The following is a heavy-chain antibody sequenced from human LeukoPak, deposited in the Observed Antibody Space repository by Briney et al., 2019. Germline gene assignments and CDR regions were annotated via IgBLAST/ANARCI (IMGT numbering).Heavy chain of an antibody. V-gene: IGHV3-21*01. J-gene: IGHJ5*02. D-gene: IGHD3-10*01. Sequence: GGSLRLSCAASGFTFSRYAMKWVRPAPGKGLEWVSCIGSSGSYLYYADSVKGRFTISRDNAKNSLYLQMDSLRAEDGAVYYCAREDYSSGNPTIDTWGQGTLVTVSS. CDR3: AREDYSSGNPTIDT. CDR1: GFTFSRYA. CDR2: IGSSGSYL.